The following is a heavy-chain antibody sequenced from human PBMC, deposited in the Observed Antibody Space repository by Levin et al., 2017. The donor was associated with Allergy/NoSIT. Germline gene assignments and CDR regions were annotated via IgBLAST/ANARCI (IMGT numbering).Heavy chain of an antibody. V-gene: IGHV3-7*03. CDR2: IDQDGSQK. J-gene: IGHJ3*01. CDR1: GFTFRDYW. Sequence: GGSLRLSCAATGFTFRDYWMTWVRQTPGRGLEWVANIDQDGSQKYYVDSVKGRFTISRDNAKNSVDLQMNYLRDDETAVYYCARKLRGSGAYDAFDVWGHGTMVTFSS. CDR3: ARKLRGSGAYDAFDV. D-gene: IGHD2-15*01.